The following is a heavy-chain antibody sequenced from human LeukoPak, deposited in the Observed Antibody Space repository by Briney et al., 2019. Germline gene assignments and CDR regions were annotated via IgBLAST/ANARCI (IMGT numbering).Heavy chain of an antibody. V-gene: IGHV4-59*01. CDR1: GGSISSYY. D-gene: IGHD3-10*01. Sequence: SETLSLTCTVSGGSISSYYWSWIRQPPGKGLEWSGYIYYSGSTNYNPSLKSRVTISVDTSKNQFSLKLSSVTAADTAVYYCARTYYYGSGSSAFDIWGQGTMVTVSS. CDR3: ARTYYYGSGSSAFDI. CDR2: IYYSGST. J-gene: IGHJ3*02.